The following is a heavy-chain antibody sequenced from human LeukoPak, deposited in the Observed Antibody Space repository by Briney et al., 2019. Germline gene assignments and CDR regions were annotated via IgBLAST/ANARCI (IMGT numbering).Heavy chain of an antibody. Sequence: SETLSLTCTVYGGSFSGNYWTWIRQPPGKGLEWIGEINHSASTNYNPSLTSRVTISVDTSKNQFSLKLSSVTAAATAVYYCARGLQYNYAYFDYWGQGTLVTVSS. CDR3: ARGLQYNYAYFDY. V-gene: IGHV4-34*01. J-gene: IGHJ4*02. CDR2: INHSAST. D-gene: IGHD5-18*01. CDR1: GGSFSGNY.